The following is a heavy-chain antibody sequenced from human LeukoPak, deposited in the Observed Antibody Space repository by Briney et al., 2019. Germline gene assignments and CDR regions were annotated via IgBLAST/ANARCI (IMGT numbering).Heavy chain of an antibody. D-gene: IGHD4-17*01. CDR3: ARVDYGDSILDY. CDR1: GYTFTSYY. V-gene: IGHV1-2*02. J-gene: IGHJ4*02. Sequence: ASVKVSCKASGYTFTSYYIHWVRQAPGQGLEWMGWINPNSGGTNYAQKFQGRVTMTRDTSISTAYMELSRLRSDDTAVYYCARVDYGDSILDYWGQGTLVTVSS. CDR2: INPNSGGT.